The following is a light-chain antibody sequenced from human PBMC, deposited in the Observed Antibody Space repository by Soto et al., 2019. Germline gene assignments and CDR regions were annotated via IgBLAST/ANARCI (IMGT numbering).Light chain of an antibody. CDR1: QSVSSSY. J-gene: IGKJ5*01. V-gene: IGKV3-20*01. CDR3: QQYGSSPPIT. CDR2: GAS. Sequence: EIVLTQSPGTLSLSPGERATLSCRASQSVSSSYLAWYQQKPGQAHRLLIYGASSRATGIPDRFSGSWSGTDFTLNISRLEPEDFAVYYCQQYGSSPPITFGQGTRLEIK.